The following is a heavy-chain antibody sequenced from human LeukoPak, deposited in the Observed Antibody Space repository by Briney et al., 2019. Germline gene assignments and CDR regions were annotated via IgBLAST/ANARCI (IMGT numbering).Heavy chain of an antibody. CDR1: GYTFTSYD. V-gene: IGHV1-8*01. Sequence: ASVKVSCKASGYTFTSYDINWVRPATGQGLEWMGWMNPNSGNTGYAQKFQGRVTMTRNTSISTAYMELSSRRSEDTALYYCARVGVIPAANYYYYYYGMDVWGQGTTVTVSS. CDR2: MNPNSGNT. D-gene: IGHD2-2*01. J-gene: IGHJ6*02. CDR3: ARVGVIPAANYYYYYYGMDV.